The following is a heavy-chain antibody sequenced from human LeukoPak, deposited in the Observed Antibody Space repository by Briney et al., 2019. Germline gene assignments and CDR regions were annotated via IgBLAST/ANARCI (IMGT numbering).Heavy chain of an antibody. V-gene: IGHV3-30*02. D-gene: IGHD3-3*01. CDR2: IRFDGSNE. J-gene: IGHJ5*02. Sequence: GGSLRLSCAASGFTLSSYGVHWVRQAPGKGLEWVAIIRFDGSNENYADSVKGRFTISRDTSKNTLYLQMNSLRAEDTAVYYCARERFTIFGVATPPNWFDPWGQGTLVTVSS. CDR3: ARERFTIFGVATPPNWFDP. CDR1: GFTLSSYG.